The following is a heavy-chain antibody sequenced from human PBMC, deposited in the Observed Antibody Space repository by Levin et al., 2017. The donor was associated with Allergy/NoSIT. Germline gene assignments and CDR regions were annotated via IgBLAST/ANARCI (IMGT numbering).Heavy chain of an antibody. J-gene: IGHJ4*02. CDR3: ARDEKSGNIAVAGSRFYY. Sequence: GESLKISCKTSGYSFTYYGLSWVRQAPGQGLEWMGWISGYDGNATYAQKFQGRVSITTEISTTTVYMELRSLRSDDTAIYYCARDEKSGNIAVAGSRFYYWGQGTLVTVSS. CDR1: GYSFTYYG. D-gene: IGHD6-19*01. CDR2: ISGYDGNA. V-gene: IGHV1-18*04.